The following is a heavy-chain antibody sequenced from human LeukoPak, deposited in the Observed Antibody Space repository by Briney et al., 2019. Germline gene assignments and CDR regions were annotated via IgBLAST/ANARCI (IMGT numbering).Heavy chain of an antibody. Sequence: ASVKVSCKASGYTFINYAIGWVRQAPGQGLEWMGETTAYNGKTKYAQRLQDRVSMTTDTSTSTAYMELRSLRSDDTAVYYCAINGSNTAFDMWGQGTMVAVSS. V-gene: IGHV1-18*01. CDR1: GYTFINYA. CDR2: TTAYNGKT. CDR3: AINGSNTAFDM. J-gene: IGHJ3*02. D-gene: IGHD1-20*01.